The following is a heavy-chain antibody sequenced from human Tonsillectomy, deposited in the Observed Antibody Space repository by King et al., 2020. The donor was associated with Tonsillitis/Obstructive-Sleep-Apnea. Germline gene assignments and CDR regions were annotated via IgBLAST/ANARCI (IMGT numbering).Heavy chain of an antibody. Sequence: VQLVESGGGLVKPGGSLRLSCAASGFTFSSYSMNWVRQAPGKGLEWVSSISSSSSYIYYADSVKGRFTISRDNAKNSLSLQMNSLRAEETAVYYCARGAIVVVPADTDYWGQGTLVTVSS. CDR2: ISSSSSYI. CDR3: ARGAIVVVPADTDY. J-gene: IGHJ4*02. V-gene: IGHV3-21*01. D-gene: IGHD2-2*01. CDR1: GFTFSSYS.